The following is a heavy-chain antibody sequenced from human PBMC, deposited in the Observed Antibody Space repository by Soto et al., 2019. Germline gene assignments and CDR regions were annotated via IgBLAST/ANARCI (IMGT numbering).Heavy chain of an antibody. J-gene: IGHJ4*02. D-gene: IGHD6-13*01. Sequence: AAVKVSCKASGYPFTSYGVIWVRRAPGQGLEWVGWISAYMGKTIYALKLQGRVSMATDTCASTAYRGRRSLRSDDTAVYYCATVVGQAAPTFDYWSQGTLDTVSS. CDR3: ATVVGQAAPTFDY. CDR1: GYPFTSYG. V-gene: IGHV1-18*01. CDR2: ISAYMGKT.